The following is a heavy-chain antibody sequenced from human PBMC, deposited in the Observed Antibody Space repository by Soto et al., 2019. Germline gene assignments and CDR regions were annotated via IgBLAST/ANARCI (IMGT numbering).Heavy chain of an antibody. CDR2: ISWDVGST. CDR3: AKGDCSSTSCYANYYYGMDV. J-gene: IGHJ6*02. D-gene: IGHD2-2*01. CDR1: GFTFDDYA. Sequence: PGGSLRLSCAASGFTFDDYAMHWVRQAPGKGLEWVSLISWDVGSTYYADSVKGRFTISRDNSNNSLYLQMNSLRAEDTTLYYCAKGDCSSTSCYANYYYGMDVWGQGTTVTVSS. V-gene: IGHV3-43D*04.